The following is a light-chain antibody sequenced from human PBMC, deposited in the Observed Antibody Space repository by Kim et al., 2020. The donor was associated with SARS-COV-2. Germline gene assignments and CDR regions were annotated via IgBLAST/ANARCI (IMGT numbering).Light chain of an antibody. CDR3: GAWDDTLIGPV. CDR2: SNN. Sequence: QGVTISCAGSGSNSGTNTVTWYQQPPGTAPNLLIYSNNQRPSGVPDRFSGSKSGTSASLAISGLQSDDEADYYCGAWDDTLIGPVFGGGTQLTVL. V-gene: IGLV1-44*01. CDR1: GSNSGTNT. J-gene: IGLJ3*02.